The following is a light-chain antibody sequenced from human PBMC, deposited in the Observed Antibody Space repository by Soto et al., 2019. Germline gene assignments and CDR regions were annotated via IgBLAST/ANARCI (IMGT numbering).Light chain of an antibody. CDR2: DVS. V-gene: IGLV2-14*01. CDR3: SSFRSSSTHVV. CDR1: SSDVGGYNY. J-gene: IGLJ2*01. Sequence: QSALTQPASVSGSPGQSITISCTGTSSDVGGYNYVSWYQQHPGKAPKLMIYDVSNRPSGVYNRFSGSKSCNTSSLTISGIEAEDDDYYYCSSFRSSSTHVVDGGVTKLTGL.